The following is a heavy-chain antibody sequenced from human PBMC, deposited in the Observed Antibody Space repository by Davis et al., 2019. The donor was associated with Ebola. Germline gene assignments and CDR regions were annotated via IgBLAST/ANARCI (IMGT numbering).Heavy chain of an antibody. J-gene: IGHJ4*02. CDR2: VSHSERER. D-gene: IGHD3-3*01. V-gene: IGHV3-30*04. CDR3: VRAVFHEVLDY. Sequence: PGGSLRLSCAASGFTFRNYAMHWVRQAPGKGLEWVAVVSHSERERFYADSVKGRFTISRDNSENTLYLQMSSLTVDDTAAYYCVRAVFHEVLDYWGQGTPVTVSS. CDR1: GFTFRNYA.